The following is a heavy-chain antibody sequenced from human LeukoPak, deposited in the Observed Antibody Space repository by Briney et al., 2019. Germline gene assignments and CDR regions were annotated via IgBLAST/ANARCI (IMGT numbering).Heavy chain of an antibody. V-gene: IGHV3-23*01. CDR2: ISAGGGST. J-gene: IGHJ4*02. Sequence: PGGSLRLSCAASEFTFSNYAVSWVRQAPGKGLEWVSAISAGGGSTYYADSVKGRFTISRDNSKNTLYLQMNSLRAEDTAVYYCAKRRRSPLTTVTTGVFDYWGQGTLVTVSS. CDR1: EFTFSNYA. D-gene: IGHD4-17*01. CDR3: AKRRRSPLTTVTTGVFDY.